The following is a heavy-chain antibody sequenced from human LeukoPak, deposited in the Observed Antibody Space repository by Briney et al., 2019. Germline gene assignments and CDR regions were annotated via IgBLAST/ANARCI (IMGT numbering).Heavy chain of an antibody. D-gene: IGHD1-26*01. CDR2: VSHTGAT. V-gene: IGHV4-59*01. CDR3: ARDRRGSFYTFDL. J-gene: IGHJ3*01. CDR1: GASINGYF. Sequence: KSSETLSLTCSVSGASINGYFWTWVRQTPEKRLDWIGYVSHTGATTSNPTLKSRVSITIDTSKSQISLTMTSVTAADSALYYCARDRRGSFYTFDLWGPGTIVSVS.